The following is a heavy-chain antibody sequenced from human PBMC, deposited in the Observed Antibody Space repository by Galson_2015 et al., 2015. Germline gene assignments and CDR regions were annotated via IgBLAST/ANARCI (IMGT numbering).Heavy chain of an antibody. D-gene: IGHD4/OR15-4a*01. CDR3: ARGGAPLTIRPLDF. Sequence: SLRLSCAVSGLIVNSNYMSWVRQAPGKGLEWVSVIYGGGTTNYADSVKGRFTISRDASKNTLILQMNSLRAEDTAVYYCARGGAPLTIRPLDFWGQGTLVTVSS. CDR1: GLIVNSNY. J-gene: IGHJ4*02. CDR2: IYGGGTT. V-gene: IGHV3-53*01.